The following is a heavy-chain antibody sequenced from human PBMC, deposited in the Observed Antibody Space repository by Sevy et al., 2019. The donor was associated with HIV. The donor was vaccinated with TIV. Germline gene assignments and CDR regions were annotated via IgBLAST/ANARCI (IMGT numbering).Heavy chain of an antibody. CDR3: AKALTSSAGTLQH. Sequence: GGSLRLSCAASGFTFDDYAMHWVRQAPGKGLEWVSGISRNSGSIDYADSVKGRFTMSRDNAKNSLDLQMNSLRAEDTALYYCAKALTSSAGTLQHWGQGTLVTVSS. CDR1: GFTFDDYA. D-gene: IGHD6-13*01. J-gene: IGHJ1*01. V-gene: IGHV3-9*01. CDR2: ISRNSGSI.